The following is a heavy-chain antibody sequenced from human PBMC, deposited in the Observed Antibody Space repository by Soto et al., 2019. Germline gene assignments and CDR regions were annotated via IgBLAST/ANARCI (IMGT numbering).Heavy chain of an antibody. Sequence: XTSLLLTCTVRGGSISSYYWIWIRQPPGKGLEWIGYIYYSVSTNYNPSLKSRVTISVDTSKNQFSLKLSSVTAADTAVYYCAPDRYSSSKVWFDPCGQGTLVTVSS. D-gene: IGHD6-6*01. CDR2: IYYSVST. V-gene: IGHV4-59*01. CDR3: APDRYSSSKVWFDP. CDR1: GGSISSYY. J-gene: IGHJ5*02.